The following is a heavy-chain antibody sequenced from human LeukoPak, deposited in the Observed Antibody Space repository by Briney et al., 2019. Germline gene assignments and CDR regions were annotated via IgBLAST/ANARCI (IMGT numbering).Heavy chain of an antibody. J-gene: IGHJ4*02. D-gene: IGHD1-26*01. Sequence: GGSLRLSCAASGFTVSSNYINWVRQAPGKGLEWVSVIYSGGSTYYADSVKGRFTISRDNAKNSLYLQMNSLRAEDTAVYYYARALYSGSYGFDYWGQGTLVTVSS. CDR2: IYSGGST. V-gene: IGHV3-53*01. CDR3: ARALYSGSYGFDY. CDR1: GFTVSSNY.